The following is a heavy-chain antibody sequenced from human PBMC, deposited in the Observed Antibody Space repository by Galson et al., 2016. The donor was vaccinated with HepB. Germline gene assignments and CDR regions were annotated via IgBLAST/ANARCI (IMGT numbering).Heavy chain of an antibody. D-gene: IGHD2-2*01. Sequence: PAPVKPTQTLTLTCTISGFSLSASDVGLGRIRQPPGKALEGLSLIFWDDDKWYSTSLKRRLTINKDTSKNQVVLTITDMDTVDTATYYCAHRHIVSAAPHLDYWGQGTLVTVSS. CDR3: AHRHIVSAAPHLDY. CDR2: IFWDDDK. CDR1: GFSLSASDVG. J-gene: IGHJ4*02. V-gene: IGHV2-5*02.